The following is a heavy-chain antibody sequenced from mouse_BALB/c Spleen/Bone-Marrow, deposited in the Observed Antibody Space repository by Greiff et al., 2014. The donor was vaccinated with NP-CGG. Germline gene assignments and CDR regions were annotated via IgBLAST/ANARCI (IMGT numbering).Heavy chain of an antibody. J-gene: IGHJ2*01. CDR3: ARDGGDVDFDY. D-gene: IGHD3-3*01. Sequence: EVKLEESGPGLVKPSQTVSLTCTVTGISITTGKYRWSWIRQFPGNKLEWIGYIYYSGTITYNPSLTSRTTITRDTSKNQFFLETNSLTAEDTATYYCARDGGDVDFDYWGQGTTLTVSS. CDR1: GISITTGKYR. CDR2: IYYSGTI. V-gene: IGHV3-5*02.